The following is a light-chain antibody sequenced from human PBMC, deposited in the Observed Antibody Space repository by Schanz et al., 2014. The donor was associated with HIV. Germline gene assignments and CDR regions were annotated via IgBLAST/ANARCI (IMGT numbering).Light chain of an antibody. V-gene: IGLV2-8*01. CDR1: TSDIGNHDF. J-gene: IGLJ2*01. CDR3: SSFAGNNKLL. Sequence: QSVLTQPPSASGSPGQSVTISCTGTTSDIGNHDFVSWYQQHPGKAPKLMIYDVTKRPSGVPARFSGSKSGNTASLTVSGLQADDEADYYCSSFAGNNKLLFGGGTKLTVL. CDR2: DVT.